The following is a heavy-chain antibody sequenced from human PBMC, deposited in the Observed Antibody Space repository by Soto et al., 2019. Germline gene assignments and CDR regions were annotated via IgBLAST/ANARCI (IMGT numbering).Heavy chain of an antibody. Sequence: QVQLVQSGAEVKKPGSSVKVSCKASGGTFSSYAISWVRQAPGQGLEWMGGIIPIFGTANYAQKFQGRVTITADESTSTAYLELSSLRSEDTAVYYCARGGDPRGYRYGSRLSSFAYWGQGTLVTVSS. CDR1: GGTFSSYA. J-gene: IGHJ4*02. CDR2: IIPIFGTA. V-gene: IGHV1-69*01. CDR3: ARGGDPRGYRYGSRLSSFAY. D-gene: IGHD5-18*01.